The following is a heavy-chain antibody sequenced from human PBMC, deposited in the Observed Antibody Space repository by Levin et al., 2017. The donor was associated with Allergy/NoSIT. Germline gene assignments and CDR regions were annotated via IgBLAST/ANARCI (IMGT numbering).Heavy chain of an antibody. V-gene: IGHV3-23*01. CDR1: GFPFSSYA. Sequence: GESLKISCAASGFPFSSYAMHWVRQAPGKGLEWVSSISGRGDSTYYADSVKGRFTISRDNSKNTLSLQMNSLRAEDTAIYYCVLHGGWNAYWGQGAPVTVSS. J-gene: IGHJ4*02. D-gene: IGHD1-1*01. CDR3: VLHGGWNAY. CDR2: ISGRGDST.